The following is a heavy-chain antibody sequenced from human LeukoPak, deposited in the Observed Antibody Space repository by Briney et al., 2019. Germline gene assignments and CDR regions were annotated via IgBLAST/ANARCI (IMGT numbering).Heavy chain of an antibody. V-gene: IGHV3-15*01. CDR1: GFTFSNAW. CDR3: TTERIGTYYDFWSGYYTGYFDY. J-gene: IGHJ4*02. Sequence: GGSLRLSCAASGFTFSNAWMSWVRQAPGKGLEWVGRIKSKTDGGTTDYAAPVKGRFTISRDDSKNTLYLQMSSLKTEDTAVYYCTTERIGTYYDFWSGYYTGYFDYWGQGTLVTVSS. D-gene: IGHD3-3*01. CDR2: IKSKTDGGTT.